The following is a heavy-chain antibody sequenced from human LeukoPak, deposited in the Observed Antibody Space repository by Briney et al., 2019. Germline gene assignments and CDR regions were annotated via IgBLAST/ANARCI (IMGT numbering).Heavy chain of an antibody. CDR2: INHSGST. V-gene: IGHV4-34*01. D-gene: IGHD6-6*01. CDR1: GGSFSGYY. Sequence: SETLSLTCAVYGGSFSGYYWTWIRRPPGKGLEWIGEINHSGSTNYNPSLKSRVTISVDTSKNQFSLKLSSMTAADTAVYYCARESGSSSDYWGQGTLVTVSS. J-gene: IGHJ4*02. CDR3: ARESGSSSDY.